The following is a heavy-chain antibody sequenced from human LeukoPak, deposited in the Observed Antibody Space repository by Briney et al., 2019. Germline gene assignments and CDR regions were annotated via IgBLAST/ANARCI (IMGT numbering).Heavy chain of an antibody. Sequence: GGSLRLSCAASGFTFSSYGMHWVRQAPGKGLEWVAVISYDGSNKYYADSVKGRFTISRDNSKNTLYPQMNSLRAEDTAVYYCAKDYYDSSGYYYFDYWGQGTLVTVSS. CDR3: AKDYYDSSGYYYFDY. J-gene: IGHJ4*02. V-gene: IGHV3-30*18. CDR2: ISYDGSNK. CDR1: GFTFSSYG. D-gene: IGHD3-22*01.